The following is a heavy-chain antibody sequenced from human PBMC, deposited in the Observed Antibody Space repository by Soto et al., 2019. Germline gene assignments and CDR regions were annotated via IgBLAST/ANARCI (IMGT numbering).Heavy chain of an antibody. CDR2: IIPILGIA. V-gene: IGHV1-69*04. D-gene: IGHD3-22*01. CDR1: GGTFSSYP. Sequence: QVQLVQSGAEVKKPGSSVKVSCKASGGTFSSYPISWVRQAPGQGLEWMGRIIPILGIANYAQKFQGRVTITADKSTSTAYMELSSLRSEDTAVYYCARDFITRRAFDIWGQGTMVTVSS. CDR3: ARDFITRRAFDI. J-gene: IGHJ3*02.